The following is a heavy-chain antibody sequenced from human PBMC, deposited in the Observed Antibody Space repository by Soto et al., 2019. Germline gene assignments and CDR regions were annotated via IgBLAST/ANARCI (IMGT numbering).Heavy chain of an antibody. Sequence: PSETLSLTCTVSGGSISSGDYYWSWIRQPPGKGLEWIGYIYYSGSTYYNPSLKSRVTISVDTSKNQSSLKLSSVTAADTAVYYGARVQHPAYFDYWGQGTPVTVTS. V-gene: IGHV4-30-4*01. CDR1: GGSISSGDYY. J-gene: IGHJ4*02. CDR2: IYYSGST. CDR3: ARVQHPAYFDY.